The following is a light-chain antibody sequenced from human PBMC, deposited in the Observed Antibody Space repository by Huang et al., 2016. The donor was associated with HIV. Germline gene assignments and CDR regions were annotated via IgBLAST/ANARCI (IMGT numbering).Light chain of an antibody. CDR1: QGIRND. V-gene: IGKV1-6*01. CDR3: LQDYNYPVT. Sequence: TITCRASQGIRNDLGWYQQKPGKAPKLLIYAASSLQSGVASRFSGSGSGTDFSLTISSLQPEDYATYYCLQDYNYPVTFGGGTKVEI. J-gene: IGKJ4*01. CDR2: AAS.